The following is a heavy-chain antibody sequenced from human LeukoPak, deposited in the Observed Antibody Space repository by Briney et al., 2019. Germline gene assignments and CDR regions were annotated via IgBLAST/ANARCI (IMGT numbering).Heavy chain of an antibody. CDR3: ARVSRWFLAVAGYADF. D-gene: IGHD6-19*01. CDR2: TNHRGST. CDR1: GGSFSGYS. Sequence: KSSETLSLTCAFSGGSFSGYSWSRIRQTPGQGLEWIGETNHRGSTNYNPSLKSRVTISVDASKSQFSLKLSSVTAADTAVYYCARVSRWFLAVAGYADFWGQGTQVTVSS. J-gene: IGHJ4*02. V-gene: IGHV4-34*01.